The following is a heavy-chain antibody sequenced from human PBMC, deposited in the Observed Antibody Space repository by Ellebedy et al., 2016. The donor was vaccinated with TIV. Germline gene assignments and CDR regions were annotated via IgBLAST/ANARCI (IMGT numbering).Heavy chain of an antibody. CDR3: ARSNISFLGETDAFDI. CDR1: GGSFSGYY. Sequence: MPSETLSLTCAVYGGSFSGYYWSWIRQPPGKGLEWIGEINHSRITNYNPSLKSRLTMSIDTSKKQISLKLSSVTAGDTGVYFCARSNISFLGETDAFDIWGQGTRVTVSS. CDR2: INHSRIT. D-gene: IGHD3-3*01. V-gene: IGHV4-34*01. J-gene: IGHJ3*02.